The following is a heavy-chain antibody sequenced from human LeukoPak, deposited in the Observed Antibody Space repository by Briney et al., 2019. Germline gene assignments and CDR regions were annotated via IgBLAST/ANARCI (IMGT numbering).Heavy chain of an antibody. D-gene: IGHD2-2*01. CDR3: AKEACSSTSCCSDY. Sequence: GGSLRLSCAASGFTFSTYGMHWVRQAPGKGLEWVAVISYDGSNEYYADSVKGRFTISRDNSKNTLYLQMNSLRAEDTAVYYCAKEACSSTSCCSDYWGQGTLVTVSS. CDR2: ISYDGSNE. CDR1: GFTFSTYG. J-gene: IGHJ4*02. V-gene: IGHV3-30*18.